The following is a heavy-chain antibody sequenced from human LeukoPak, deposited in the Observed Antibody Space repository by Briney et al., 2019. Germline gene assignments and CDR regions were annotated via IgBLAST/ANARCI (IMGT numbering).Heavy chain of an antibody. V-gene: IGHV3-48*01. CDR1: GFTFSSND. CDR3: ARTPSGGSPLYYYGMDV. D-gene: IGHD2-15*01. CDR2: ISITSKTI. Sequence: PGGSLRLSCAGSGFTFSSNDMSRVRQPPGKGLEWVSYISITSKTIKYADSVKGRFTISRDNSKNTLYLQMNSLRAEDTAVYYCARTPSGGSPLYYYGMDVWGQGTTVTVSS. J-gene: IGHJ6*02.